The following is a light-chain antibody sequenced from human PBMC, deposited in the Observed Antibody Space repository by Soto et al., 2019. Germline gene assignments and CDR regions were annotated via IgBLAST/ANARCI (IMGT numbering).Light chain of an antibody. CDR1: QSISSNY. CDR3: HQFGTSYT. V-gene: IGKV3-20*01. CDR2: RAS. Sequence: IVLTQSPGTLSLSPGERATLSCRASQSISSNYLAWYQQKPGQAPRLLIYRASSRATGIPDRFSGSGSGTDFTLTISRLEPEDFAVYFCHQFGTSYTFGQGTKVDIK. J-gene: IGKJ1*01.